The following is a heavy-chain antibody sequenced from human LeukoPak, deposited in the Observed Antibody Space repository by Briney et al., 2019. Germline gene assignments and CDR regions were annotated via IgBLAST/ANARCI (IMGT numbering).Heavy chain of an antibody. V-gene: IGHV3-23*01. D-gene: IGHD3-10*01. Sequence: GGSLRLSCAVSGFSSYTFGMSWVRQAAGKGLEWISSFRGDGGSTYYAETVRGRVTISREKSKNTLYLQMSSLRAEDSAVYFCAKDGYGSGGRWFDPWGRGTLVTVSS. CDR3: AKDGYGSGGRWFDP. CDR2: FRGDGGST. J-gene: IGHJ5*02. CDR1: GFSSYTFG.